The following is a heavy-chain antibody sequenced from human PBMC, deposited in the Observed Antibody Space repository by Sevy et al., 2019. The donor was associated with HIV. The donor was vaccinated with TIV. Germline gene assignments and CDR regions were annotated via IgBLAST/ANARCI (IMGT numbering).Heavy chain of an antibody. J-gene: IGHJ5*02. V-gene: IGHV3-64D*06. CDR2: ISSNVGST. CDR3: VKGIGAAVAGPLYHWFDP. D-gene: IGHD6-19*01. CDR1: GFTFSSYA. Sequence: GGSLRLSCSASGFTFSSYAMHWVRQAPGKGLEYVSAISSNVGSTYYADSVKGRFTISRDNSKNTLYLQMSSLRGEDTAVYYCVKGIGAAVAGPLYHWFDPWGQGTLVTVSS.